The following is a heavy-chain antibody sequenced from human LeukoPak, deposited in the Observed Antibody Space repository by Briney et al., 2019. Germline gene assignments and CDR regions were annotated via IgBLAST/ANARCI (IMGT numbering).Heavy chain of an antibody. D-gene: IGHD3-16*01. CDR2: ISSSSSYI. V-gene: IGHV3-21*01. CDR3: ARELNGYGYYFFDY. CDR1: GFTFSSYS. Sequence: GSLRLSCAASGFTFSSYSMNWVRQAPGKGLEWVSSISSSSSYIYYADSVKGRFTISRDNAKNSLYLQMNSLRAEDTAVYYCARELNGYGYYFFDYWGPGTLVTVSS. J-gene: IGHJ4*02.